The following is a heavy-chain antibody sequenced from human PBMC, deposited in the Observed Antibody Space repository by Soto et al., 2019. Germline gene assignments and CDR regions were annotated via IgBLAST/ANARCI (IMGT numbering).Heavy chain of an antibody. Sequence: QVQLQQWGAGLLKPSETLSLTCAVYGGSFSGYYWSWIRQPPGKGLEWIGEINHSGSTNYNPSLKSRVTISVDPSKNQFSLKLSSVTAADTAVYYCARVRAVRYFDWLFPIYGMDVWGQGTTVTVSS. CDR2: INHSGST. D-gene: IGHD3-9*01. CDR1: GGSFSGYY. J-gene: IGHJ6*02. CDR3: ARVRAVRYFDWLFPIYGMDV. V-gene: IGHV4-34*01.